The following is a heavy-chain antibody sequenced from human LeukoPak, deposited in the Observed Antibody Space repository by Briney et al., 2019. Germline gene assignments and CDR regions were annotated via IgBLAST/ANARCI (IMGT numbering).Heavy chain of an antibody. D-gene: IGHD4-17*01. CDR3: AKLKTVTTSYFDY. CDR1: GFTFDDYG. Sequence: PGGSLRLSCAASGFTFDDYGMSWLRQAPGKGLEWVSSINWNGGSTGYADSVKGRFTISRDNSKNTLYLQMNSLRAEDTAVYYCAKLKTVTTSYFDYWGQGTLVTVSS. V-gene: IGHV3-20*04. J-gene: IGHJ4*02. CDR2: INWNGGST.